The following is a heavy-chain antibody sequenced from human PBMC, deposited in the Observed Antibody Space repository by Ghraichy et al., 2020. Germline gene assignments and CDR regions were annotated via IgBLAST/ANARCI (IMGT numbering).Heavy chain of an antibody. D-gene: IGHD7-27*01. CDR1: GFTFSLSW. J-gene: IGHJ4*02. CDR3: ARDRNWGAHDY. V-gene: IGHV3-7*01. Sequence: GGSLRLSCAASGFTFSLSWMCWVRQTPEKGLEWVVEINPDGGIKDYVDSVKGRFTISRDNARNSLYLQRNSLRTEDTGVYYCARDRNWGAHDYWGQGTLVTVSS. CDR2: INPDGGIK.